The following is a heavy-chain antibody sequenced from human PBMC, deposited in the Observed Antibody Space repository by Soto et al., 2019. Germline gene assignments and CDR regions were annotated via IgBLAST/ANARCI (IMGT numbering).Heavy chain of an antibody. V-gene: IGHV3-11*04. CDR3: ATAISSPFSNFDS. J-gene: IGHJ4*02. Sequence: GGSLRLSCAASGFTFSDYYMSWIRQAPGKGLEWVSYISSSGSTIYYADSVKGRFTISRDNAKNSLYLQLNSLRAEDTAVYYCATAISSPFSNFDSWGQGSLVTVSS. CDR2: ISSSGSTI. CDR1: GFTFSDYY. D-gene: IGHD2-2*01.